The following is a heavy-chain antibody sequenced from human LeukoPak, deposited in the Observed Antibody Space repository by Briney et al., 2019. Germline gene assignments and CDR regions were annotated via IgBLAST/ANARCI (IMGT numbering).Heavy chain of an antibody. CDR2: IKAGGSEK. J-gene: IGHJ4*02. Sequence: GGSLRLSCVVSEFSFSTYWMSWVRQAPGKGLEWVANIKAGGSEKHYVGSVRGRFTISRDNAKNSLYLQMNSLRPEDTAVYYCVAGAYSPDYWGQGTLVTVSS. CDR1: EFSFSTYW. CDR3: VAGAYSPDY. V-gene: IGHV3-7*05. D-gene: IGHD4-11*01.